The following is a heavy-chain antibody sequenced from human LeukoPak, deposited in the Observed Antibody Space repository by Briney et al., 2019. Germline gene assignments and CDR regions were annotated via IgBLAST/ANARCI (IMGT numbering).Heavy chain of an antibody. CDR3: ARGVLRYFDWSPTSLLDV. CDR1: GGSFSGYY. J-gene: IGHJ6*02. CDR2: INHSGST. Sequence: SETLSLTCAVYGGSFSGYYWSWIRQPPGKGLEWIGEINHSGSTNYNPSLKSRVTISVDTSKNQFSLKLSSVTAADTAVYYCARGVLRYFDWSPTSLLDVWGQGTTVTVSS. D-gene: IGHD3-9*01. V-gene: IGHV4-34*01.